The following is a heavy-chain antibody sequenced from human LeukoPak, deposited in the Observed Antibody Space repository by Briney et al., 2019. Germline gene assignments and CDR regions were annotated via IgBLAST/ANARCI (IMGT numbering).Heavy chain of an antibody. J-gene: IGHJ4*02. CDR1: DEPFSGYY. D-gene: IGHD3-3*01. Sequence: SETLSLTCAISDEPFSGYYWGWIRQPPGKGLELIGEINRNGNTDYNPSLKSRVSMSIDTSKNQLSLNLISVTAADTAVYYCARLVPERFFQLNPVGYYDYWGQGTLVTVSS. CDR3: ARLVPERFFQLNPVGYYDY. CDR2: INRNGNT. V-gene: IGHV4-34*01.